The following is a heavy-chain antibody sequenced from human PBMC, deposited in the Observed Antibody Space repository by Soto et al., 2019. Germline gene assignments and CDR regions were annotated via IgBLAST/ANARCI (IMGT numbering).Heavy chain of an antibody. Sequence: EVQLLESGGGLVQPGGSLRLSCAASGFTFSSYAMSWVRQAPGKGLEWVSAISGSGGSTYYADSVKGRFTISRDNSKNTLDLQMNSLRAEDTAVYYCAKDLQLRLGELSLPFSWGQGTLVTVSS. CDR2: ISGSGGST. J-gene: IGHJ5*02. D-gene: IGHD3-16*02. CDR1: GFTFSSYA. V-gene: IGHV3-23*01. CDR3: AKDLQLRLGELSLPFS.